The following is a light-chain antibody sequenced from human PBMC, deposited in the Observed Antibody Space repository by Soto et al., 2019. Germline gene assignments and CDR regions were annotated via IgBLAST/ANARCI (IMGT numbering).Light chain of an antibody. CDR1: QDIRID. CDR2: AAS. V-gene: IGKV1-17*01. J-gene: IGKJ1*01. Sequence: DIQMTQSPSSLSASVGDRVTITCRASQDIRIDLGWFQQKPGKAPKRLIYAASSLQSGVPSRFSGSGSGTEFPLTISSLQPEDFATYYCLQHNNYPPTFDQGTKVEI. CDR3: LQHNNYPPT.